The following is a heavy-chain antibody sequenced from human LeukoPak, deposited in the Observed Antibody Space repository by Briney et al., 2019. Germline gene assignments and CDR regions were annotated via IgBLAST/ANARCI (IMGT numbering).Heavy chain of an antibody. CDR2: ISYDGSNK. V-gene: IGHV3-30*14. D-gene: IGHD1-26*01. J-gene: IGHJ3*02. Sequence: PGGSLRLSCAASGFTFSSYAMHWVRQAPGKGLEWVAVISYDGSNKYYADSVKGRLTISRDNSKNTLYLQMNSLRAEDTAVYYCAGRVLTDVFDIWGQATMVTVSS. CDR3: AGRVLTDVFDI. CDR1: GFTFSSYA.